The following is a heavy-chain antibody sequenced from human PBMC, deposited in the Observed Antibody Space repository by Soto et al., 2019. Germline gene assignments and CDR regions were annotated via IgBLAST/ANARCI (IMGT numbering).Heavy chain of an antibody. Sequence: QLLASGPGLVKPSETLSLTCTVSGGSISTSSYYWGWIRQTPGSGLEWIGTIHYTWTTNYNPSLQSRVTISADTSRNQFSLTLTSVTAADTAMYYCARTDLYYYGSGGSWYFDLWGRGTLVTVSS. CDR1: GGSISTSSYY. J-gene: IGHJ2*01. CDR3: ARTDLYYYGSGGSWYFDL. D-gene: IGHD3-10*01. V-gene: IGHV4-39*01. CDR2: IHYTWTT.